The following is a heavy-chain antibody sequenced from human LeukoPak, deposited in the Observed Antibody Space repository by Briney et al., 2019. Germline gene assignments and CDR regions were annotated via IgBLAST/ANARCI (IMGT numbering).Heavy chain of an antibody. V-gene: IGHV4-59*08. CDR3: ARHRYTSSSSYFDF. CDR1: VGSISGYY. CDR2: IYSSGST. J-gene: IGHJ4*02. Sequence: SETLSLTCTVSVGSISGYYGTWIRQPPGKGLEWIGYIYSSGSTNYNPSLKSRVTISVDTSKNQFSLRLSSVTAADTAVYYCARHRYTSSSSYFDFWGQGTLVTVSS. D-gene: IGHD6-6*01.